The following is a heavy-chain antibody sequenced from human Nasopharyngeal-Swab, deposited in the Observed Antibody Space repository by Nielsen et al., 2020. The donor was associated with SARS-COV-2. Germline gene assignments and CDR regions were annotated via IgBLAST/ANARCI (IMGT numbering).Heavy chain of an antibody. CDR2: ISWNSGTI. V-gene: IGHV3-9*01. CDR1: GFSFDDYA. Sequence: SLKISCAASGFSFDDYAMHWVRQAPGKGLEWVSGISWNSGTIGYADSVKGRFTISRDNAKNSLYLQMNSLGAEDTALYYCAKLPDSYDSTGYLDFWGQGALVTVSS. D-gene: IGHD3-22*01. CDR3: AKLPDSYDSTGYLDF. J-gene: IGHJ4*02.